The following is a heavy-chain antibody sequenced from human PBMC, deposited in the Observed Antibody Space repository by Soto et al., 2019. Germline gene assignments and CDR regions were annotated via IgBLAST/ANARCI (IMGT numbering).Heavy chain of an antibody. V-gene: IGHV1-18*01. CDR3: AREHIVVVTAIRVFGMDV. CDR2: ISAYNGNT. Sequence: ASVKVSCKASGYTFTSYGISWVRQAPGQGLEWMGWISAYNGNTNYAQKLQGRVTMTTDTSTSTAYMELRSLRSDDTAVYYCAREHIVVVTAIRVFGMDVWGQGTTVTVYS. CDR1: GYTFTSYG. J-gene: IGHJ6*02. D-gene: IGHD2-21*02.